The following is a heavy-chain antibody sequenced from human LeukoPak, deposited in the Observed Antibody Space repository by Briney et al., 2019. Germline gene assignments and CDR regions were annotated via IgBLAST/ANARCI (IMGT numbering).Heavy chain of an antibody. CDR2: IKQDGSEK. CDR1: GFTFSSYW. V-gene: IGHV3-7*01. J-gene: IGHJ3*02. Sequence: GGSLRLSCAASGFTFSSYWMSWVRQAPGKGLEWVANIKQDGSEKYYVDSVKGRFTISRDNAKNSLYLQMNSLRAEDTAVYYCARRGSCSRCPFDIWGQGTMVIVSS. CDR3: ARRGSCSRCPFDI. D-gene: IGHD2-2*01.